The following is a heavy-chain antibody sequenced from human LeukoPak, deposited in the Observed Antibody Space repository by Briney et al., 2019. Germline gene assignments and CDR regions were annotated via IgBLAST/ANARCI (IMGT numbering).Heavy chain of an antibody. J-gene: IGHJ3*02. CDR1: GFTFSSYG. CDR2: ISYDGSNK. V-gene: IGHV3-30*18. D-gene: IGHD3-22*01. Sequence: GGSLRLSCAASGFTFSSYGMHWVRQAPGKGLEWVAVISYDGSNKYYADSVKGRFTISTDNSKNTLYLQMNSLRAEDTAVYYCAKGPLLDSSASIQAFDIWGQGTMVTVSS. CDR3: AKGPLLDSSASIQAFDI.